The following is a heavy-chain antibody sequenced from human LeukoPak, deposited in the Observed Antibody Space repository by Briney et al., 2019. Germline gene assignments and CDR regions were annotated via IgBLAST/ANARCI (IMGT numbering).Heavy chain of an antibody. Sequence: GASVKVSCKASGYTFNTFSINWVRQAPGQRLERMGWINTDNGNTNFAQKFQDRVTVTTDTFTSTAFMELRSLTSDDTAMYYCARLSTTTRGKVDLWGQGTLVTVSS. CDR1: GYTFNTFS. CDR2: INTDNGNT. J-gene: IGHJ5*02. D-gene: IGHD1-1*01. V-gene: IGHV1-18*01. CDR3: ARLSTTTRGKVDL.